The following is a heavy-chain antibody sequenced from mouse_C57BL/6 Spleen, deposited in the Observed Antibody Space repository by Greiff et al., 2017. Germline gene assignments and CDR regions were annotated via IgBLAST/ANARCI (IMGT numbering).Heavy chain of an antibody. CDR3: ARGATVVANDY. CDR2: INPSTGGT. J-gene: IGHJ2*01. CDR1: GYSFTGYY. V-gene: IGHV1-42*01. Sequence: VHVKQSGPELVKPGASVKISCKASGYSFTGYYMNWVKQSPEKSLEWIGEINPSTGGTTYNQKFKAKATLTVDKSSSTAYMQLKSLTSEDSAVYYCARGATVVANDYWGKGTTLTVSS. D-gene: IGHD1-1*01.